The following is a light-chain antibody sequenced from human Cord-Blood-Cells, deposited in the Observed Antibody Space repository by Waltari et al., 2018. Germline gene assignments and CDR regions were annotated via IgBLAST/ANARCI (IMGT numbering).Light chain of an antibody. V-gene: IGLV2-23*03. CDR1: SSDVGSYNL. J-gene: IGLJ3*02. Sequence: QSALIQPASVSGSPGQSITISCTGTSSDVGSYNLVSWYQQHPGKAPKLMIYEGSKRPSGVSNRFSGSKSGNTVSLTISGLQAEDEADYYCCSYAGSSTFKVFGGGTKLTVL. CDR2: EGS. CDR3: CSYAGSSTFKV.